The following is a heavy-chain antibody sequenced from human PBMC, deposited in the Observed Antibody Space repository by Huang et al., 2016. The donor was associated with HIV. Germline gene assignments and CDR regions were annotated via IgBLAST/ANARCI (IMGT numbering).Heavy chain of an antibody. Sequence: QVQLEESGPGLVKPSETLSLTCVVSGDSVGSSSHYWGWIRQSPEKGLEWIGTVYFVGTTYYNPSLSSRSSMSIDTSKNQFSLRLNSVTVADTAVYYCARRQGLITSTWFYMDVWGRGTTVTVSS. J-gene: IGHJ6*03. V-gene: IGHV4-39*01. CDR1: GDSVGSSSHY. CDR2: VYFVGTT. D-gene: IGHD6-13*01. CDR3: ARRQGLITSTWFYMDV.